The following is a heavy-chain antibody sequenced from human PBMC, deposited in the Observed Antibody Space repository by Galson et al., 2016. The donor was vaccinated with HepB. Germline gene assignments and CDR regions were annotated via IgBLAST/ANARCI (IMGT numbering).Heavy chain of an antibody. CDR3: ARRRGSGSHDY. Sequence: SLRLSCAASGFTLSSYWMSWVRQAPGKGLEWAANIKQDGSEEYYVDSVKGRFTISRDNAKNSLYLQMNSLRAEDTAVYYCARRRGSGSHDYWGQGTLVTVSS. D-gene: IGHD3-10*01. J-gene: IGHJ4*02. CDR1: GFTLSSYW. CDR2: IKQDGSEE. V-gene: IGHV3-7*05.